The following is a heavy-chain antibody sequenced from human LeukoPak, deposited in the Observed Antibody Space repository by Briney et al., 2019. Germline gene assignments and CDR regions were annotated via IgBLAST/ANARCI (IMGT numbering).Heavy chain of an antibody. CDR3: ARETLYGSGNAFDI. V-gene: IGHV1-8*02. Sequence: GASVKVSCKASGYTFTSYDINWVRQATGQGLEWMGWMNPNSGNTGFAQKFQGRVTMTRSTSISTAYMELSSLRSEDTAVYYCARETLYGSGNAFDIRGQGTMVTVFS. CDR2: MNPNSGNT. D-gene: IGHD3-10*01. CDR1: GYTFTSYD. J-gene: IGHJ3*02.